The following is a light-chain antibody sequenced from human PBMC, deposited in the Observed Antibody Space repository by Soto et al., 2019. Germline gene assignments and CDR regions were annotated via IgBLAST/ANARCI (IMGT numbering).Light chain of an antibody. CDR3: QQYGGSPPVN. CDR2: GAS. CDR1: QSVTSHY. Sequence: EIVLTQSPGTLSLSPGERATLSCRASQSVTSHYLAWYQQKPGQAPRLLIYGASSRATGIADRFSGSGSGTDFTLTISRLEPEDFAVYYCQQYGGSPPVNVGGGTKVEI. J-gene: IGKJ4*01. V-gene: IGKV3-20*01.